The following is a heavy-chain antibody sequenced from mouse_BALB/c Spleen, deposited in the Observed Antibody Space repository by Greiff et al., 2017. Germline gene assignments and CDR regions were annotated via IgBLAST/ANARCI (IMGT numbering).Heavy chain of an antibody. CDR2: ISSGGSYT. CDR1: GFTFSSYA. J-gene: IGHJ4*01. V-gene: IGHV5-9-4*01. Sequence: EVKLEESGGGLVKPGGSLKLSCAASGFTFSSYAMSWVRQSPEKRLEWVAEISSGGSYTYYPDTVTGRFTISRDNAKNTLYLEMSSLRSEDTAMYYCAILDYAMDYWGQGTSVTVSS. CDR3: AILDYAMDY.